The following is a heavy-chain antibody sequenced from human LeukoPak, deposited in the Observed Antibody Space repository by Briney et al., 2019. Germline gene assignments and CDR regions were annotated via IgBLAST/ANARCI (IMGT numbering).Heavy chain of an antibody. Sequence: PGGSLRLSCAASGFTFSSYSMSWDRQAPGKGLEWVANIKQDGSEKYYVDSVKGRFTISRDNAKNSLYLQMNSLRAEDTAVYYCARDFGQWQLNGGYYFDYWGQGTLATVSS. D-gene: IGHD6-19*01. J-gene: IGHJ4*02. CDR1: GFTFSSYS. CDR2: IKQDGSEK. V-gene: IGHV3-7*01. CDR3: ARDFGQWQLNGGYYFDY.